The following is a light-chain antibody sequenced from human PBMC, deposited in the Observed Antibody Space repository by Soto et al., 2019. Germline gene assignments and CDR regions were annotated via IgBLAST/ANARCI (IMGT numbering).Light chain of an antibody. J-gene: IGKJ2*01. V-gene: IGKV1-39*01. Sequence: DIQMTQSPSSLSASVGDRVTITCRASQRIATYLNWYRQKPGKAPELLIYAASSLQSGVPSTFSVSGSGTDFTLTINSLQPEDFATYYCQQSYTTPRTFGQGTKLEI. CDR3: QQSYTTPRT. CDR2: AAS. CDR1: QRIATY.